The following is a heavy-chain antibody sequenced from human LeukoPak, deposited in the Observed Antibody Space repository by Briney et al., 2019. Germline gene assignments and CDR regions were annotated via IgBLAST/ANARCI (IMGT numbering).Heavy chain of an antibody. CDR1: GYTFTGYY. CDR2: INPNSGGT. CDR3: ARDRRRWQWQVVAFDI. Sequence: ASVKVSCKASGYTFTGYYMHWVRQAPGQGLEWMGRINPNSGGTNYAQKFQGRVTMTRDTSISTAYMELSRLRPDDTAVYYCARDRRRWQWQVVAFDIWGQGTMVTVSS. V-gene: IGHV1-2*06. D-gene: IGHD6-19*01. J-gene: IGHJ3*02.